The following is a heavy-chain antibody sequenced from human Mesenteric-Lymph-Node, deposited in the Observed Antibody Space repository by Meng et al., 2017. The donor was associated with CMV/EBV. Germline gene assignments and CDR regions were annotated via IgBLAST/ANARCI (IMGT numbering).Heavy chain of an antibody. J-gene: IGHJ4*02. Sequence: SETLSLTCTVSGGSISSSSYYWGWIRQPPGKGLEWIGYMYYPGSTNYNPSLKSRLTISVDTSKNQFSLRLTSVTAADTAVYYCATGGGWAGYNDYWGQGTLVTVSS. CDR1: GGSISSSSYY. CDR2: MYYPGST. CDR3: ATGGGWAGYNDY. D-gene: IGHD5-24*01. V-gene: IGHV4-61*05.